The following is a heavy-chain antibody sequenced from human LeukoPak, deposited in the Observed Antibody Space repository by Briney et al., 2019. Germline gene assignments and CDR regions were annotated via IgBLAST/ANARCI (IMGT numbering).Heavy chain of an antibody. D-gene: IGHD2-8*01. CDR1: GFTFSGYA. Sequence: PGGSLRLSCAASGFTFSGYAMSWVRQTPGKGLEWVSVISGSGDSTHYADSVKGRFTISRDNSKNTVYLQMNSLRAEDTAVYYCANEGPNFDYWGQGTLVTVSS. CDR3: ANEGPNFDY. CDR2: ISGSGDST. J-gene: IGHJ4*02. V-gene: IGHV3-23*01.